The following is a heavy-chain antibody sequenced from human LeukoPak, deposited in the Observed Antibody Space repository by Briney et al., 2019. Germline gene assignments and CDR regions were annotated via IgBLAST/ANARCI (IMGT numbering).Heavy chain of an antibody. J-gene: IGHJ4*02. CDR2: ISSSGSTI. CDR3: ARIGVGLWDS. Sequence: PGGSLRLSCAASGFTFSSYEMNWVRQAPGKGLEWVSYISSSGSTIYYADSVKGRFTISRDNPKNSLYLQMNSLRAEDTAVYYCARIGVGLWDSWGQGTLVTVSS. CDR1: GFTFSSYE. V-gene: IGHV3-48*03. D-gene: IGHD2-21*01.